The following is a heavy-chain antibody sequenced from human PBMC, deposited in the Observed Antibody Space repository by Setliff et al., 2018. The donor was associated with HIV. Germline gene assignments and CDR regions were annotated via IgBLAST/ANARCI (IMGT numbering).Heavy chain of an antibody. D-gene: IGHD3-22*01. CDR1: GYTFTSYS. V-gene: IGHV1-46*01. Sequence: ASVKVSCKASGYTFTSYSLHWVRQAPGQGLEWMGVINPSGGSTAYAENFQGRVTMTMDTSTSTVYMEMRGLSSDDTAVYYCGSNRGNGWYYYDSWGQGTLVTVSS. CDR3: GSNRGNGWYYYDS. CDR2: INPSGGST. J-gene: IGHJ4*02.